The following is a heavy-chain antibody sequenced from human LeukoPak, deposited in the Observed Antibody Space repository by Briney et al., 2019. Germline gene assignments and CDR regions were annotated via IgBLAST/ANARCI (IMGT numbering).Heavy chain of an antibody. CDR2: IKQDGSEK. CDR1: GFTFSTYW. CDR3: ARDSAGNDY. Sequence: GGPLRLSGEASGFTFSTYWMSWVRKAPGKGLEWVANIKQDGSEKYYVDSVKGRFTISRDNAKNSLYLHMNSMRAEDTAMYYCARDSAGNDYWGQGTLVTVSS. D-gene: IGHD6-13*01. J-gene: IGHJ4*02. V-gene: IGHV3-7*01.